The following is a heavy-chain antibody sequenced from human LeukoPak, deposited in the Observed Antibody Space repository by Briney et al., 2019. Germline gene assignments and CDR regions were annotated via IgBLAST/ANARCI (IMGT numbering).Heavy chain of an antibody. CDR2: IYTSGST. D-gene: IGHD6-19*01. CDR3: AREGTSGWYDGYYFYGMDV. Sequence: SKTLSLTCTVSGGSISSYYWSWIRQPAGKRLEWIGRIYTSGSTNYNPSLKSRLTMSVDTSGNQFSLKLSSVTAADTAVYYCAREGTSGWYDGYYFYGMDVWGQGTTVTVSS. J-gene: IGHJ6*02. CDR1: GGSISSYY. V-gene: IGHV4-4*07.